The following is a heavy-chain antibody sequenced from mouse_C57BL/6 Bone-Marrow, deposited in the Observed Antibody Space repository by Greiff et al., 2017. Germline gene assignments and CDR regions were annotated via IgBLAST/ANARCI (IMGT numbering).Heavy chain of an antibody. CDR1: GFNIKDDY. CDR2: LDPENGDT. J-gene: IGHJ1*03. Sequence: VQLQQSGAELVRPGASVKLSCTASGFNIKDDYMHWVKQRPEQGLEWIGWLDPENGDTEYASKFQGKATITADTSSNTAYLQLSSLTSEDTAVYYCTPLVGWYFDVWGTGTTVTVSS. CDR3: TPLVGWYFDV. V-gene: IGHV14-4*01.